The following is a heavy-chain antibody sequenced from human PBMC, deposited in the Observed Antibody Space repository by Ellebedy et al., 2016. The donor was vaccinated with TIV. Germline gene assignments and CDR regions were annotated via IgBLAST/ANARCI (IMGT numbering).Heavy chain of an antibody. V-gene: IGHV1-46*01. Sequence: AASVKVSCKVSGYTFTSYHIHWVRRAPGQGLEWMGIINPSGDSTNYAQKFQGRLTMTRDTSTSTVYMDLSSLRSEDTAVYYCATAVGTGGYWGQGTLVTVSS. CDR2: INPSGDST. D-gene: IGHD1-26*01. CDR3: ATAVGTGGY. CDR1: GYTFTSYH. J-gene: IGHJ4*02.